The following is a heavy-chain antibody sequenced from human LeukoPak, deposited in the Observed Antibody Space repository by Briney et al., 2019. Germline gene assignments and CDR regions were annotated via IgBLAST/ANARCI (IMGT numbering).Heavy chain of an antibody. V-gene: IGHV3-53*05. Sequence: AGGSLRLSCAASGFTVSSNYMSWVRQAPGKGLEWVSVIYSGGSTYYADSVKGRFTISRDNSKNTLYLQMSSLRAEDTAVYYCVKGDLAAAGLFDYWGQGTLVTVSS. CDR1: GFTVSSNY. D-gene: IGHD6-13*01. CDR2: IYSGGST. J-gene: IGHJ4*02. CDR3: VKGDLAAAGLFDY.